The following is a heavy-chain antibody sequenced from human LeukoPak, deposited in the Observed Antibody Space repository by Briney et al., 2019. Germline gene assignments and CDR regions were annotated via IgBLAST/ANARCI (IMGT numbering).Heavy chain of an antibody. CDR1: GFTFSSYA. Sequence: GGSLRLSCAASGFTFSSYAMSWVRQAPGKGLQWVSAIGGSGGSAHYADSVKGRFTISRDNSKNTLYLQMSSLRAEDTAVYYCAKKMLAHMDVWGKGTTVTVSS. J-gene: IGHJ6*03. CDR3: AKKMLAHMDV. CDR2: IGGSGGSA. D-gene: IGHD3-10*02. V-gene: IGHV3-23*01.